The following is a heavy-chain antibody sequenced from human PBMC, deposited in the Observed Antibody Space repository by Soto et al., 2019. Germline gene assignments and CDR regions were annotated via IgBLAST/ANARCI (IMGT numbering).Heavy chain of an antibody. D-gene: IGHD6-13*01. V-gene: IGHV1-46*03. CDR1: GYTFTSYY. Sequence: ASVKVSCKASGYTFTSYYMHWVRQAPGQGLEWMGIINPSGGSTSYAQKFQGRVTMTRDTSTSTVYMELSSLRSEDPAVYYCARIPPRQQLVRWGQGTLVTVSS. J-gene: IGHJ4*02. CDR3: ARIPPRQQLVR. CDR2: INPSGGST.